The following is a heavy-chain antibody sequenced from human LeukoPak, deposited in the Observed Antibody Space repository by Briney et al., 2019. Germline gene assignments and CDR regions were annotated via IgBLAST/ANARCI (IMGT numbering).Heavy chain of an antibody. J-gene: IGHJ4*02. CDR3: ARVEMATILGNDY. CDR2: INSDGSST. Sequence: GGSLRLSCAASGFTFSSYWMHWVRQAPGKGLVWVSRINSDGSSTSYADSVKGRFTISRDNAKNTLYLQMNSLRAEDTAVYYCARVEMATILGNDYWGQGTLVTVSS. D-gene: IGHD5-24*01. V-gene: IGHV3-74*01. CDR1: GFTFSSYW.